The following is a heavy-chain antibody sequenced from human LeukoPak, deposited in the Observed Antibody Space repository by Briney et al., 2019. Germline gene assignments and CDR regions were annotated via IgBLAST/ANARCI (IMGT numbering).Heavy chain of an antibody. CDR1: GFTFSSYS. J-gene: IGHJ4*02. V-gene: IGHV3-21*01. Sequence: GGSLRLSCAASGFTFSSYSMNWVRQAPGKGLEWVSSISSSSYIYYADSVKGRFTISRDNAKNSLYLQMNSLRAEDTAVYYCARFLDTAMVFDYWGQGTLVTVSS. D-gene: IGHD5-18*01. CDR3: ARFLDTAMVFDY. CDR2: ISSSSYI.